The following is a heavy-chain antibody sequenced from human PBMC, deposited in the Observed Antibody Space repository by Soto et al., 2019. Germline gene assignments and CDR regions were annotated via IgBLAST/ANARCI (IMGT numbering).Heavy chain of an antibody. V-gene: IGHV3-23*01. CDR2: VSGSGGTT. D-gene: IGHD3-10*01. J-gene: IGHJ5*02. Sequence: VQLLESGGGLAPAGGSVRLSCATSGFIFSSYAMSWVRQAPGKGLEWVSGVSGSGGTTYYADSVKGRFTISRDKSGKTLYLVLHDLRVDDTAIYYCAKDSFPTLTGWFDACGQGTLVTVSS. CDR3: AKDSFPTLTGWFDA. CDR1: GFIFSSYA.